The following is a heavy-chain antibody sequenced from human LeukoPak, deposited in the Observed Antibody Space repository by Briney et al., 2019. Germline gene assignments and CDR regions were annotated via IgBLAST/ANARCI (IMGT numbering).Heavy chain of an antibody. CDR1: GDSISSGRYY. CDR2: MYYSGST. CDR3: ARERVWRYCGGDSCGWFDP. Sequence: PSETLSLTCTVSGDSISSGRYYWGWIRQPPGKGLEWIASMYYSGSTYYNPSLKSRVTISVDTSKNQFSLKLSSVTAADTAVYYCARERVWRYCGGDSCGWFDPWGQGTLVTVSS. D-gene: IGHD2-21*02. V-gene: IGHV4-39*07. J-gene: IGHJ5*02.